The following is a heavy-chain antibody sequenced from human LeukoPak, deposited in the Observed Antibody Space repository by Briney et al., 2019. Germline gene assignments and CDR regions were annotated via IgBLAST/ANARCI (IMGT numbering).Heavy chain of an antibody. J-gene: IGHJ3*02. Sequence: GASVKVSCKASGGTFSSYAISWVRQAPGQGLEWMGGIIPIFGTANYAQKFQGRVTITTDESTSTAYMALSSLRSEDTAVYYCARGRDYYDSSGYYQNAFDIWGQGTMVTVSS. CDR3: ARGRDYYDSSGYYQNAFDI. CDR1: GGTFSSYA. CDR2: IIPIFGTA. V-gene: IGHV1-69*05. D-gene: IGHD3-22*01.